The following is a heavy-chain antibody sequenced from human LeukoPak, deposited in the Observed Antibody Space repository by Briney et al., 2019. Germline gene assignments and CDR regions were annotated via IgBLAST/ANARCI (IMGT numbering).Heavy chain of an antibody. CDR3: ARLARLALLRGVTGYHSLDV. CDR1: TDSTNTYY. J-gene: IGHJ6*04. Sequence: SETLSLTCSVSTDSTNTYYWSWIRQPPGGGLEWIGYIYYSGTTNYNPSLKSRVTMSVDASKNQFSLWLTSVTAADTAVYYCARLARLALLRGVTGYHSLDVWGKGTKVTVSS. D-gene: IGHD3-10*01. CDR2: IYYSGTT. V-gene: IGHV4-59*01.